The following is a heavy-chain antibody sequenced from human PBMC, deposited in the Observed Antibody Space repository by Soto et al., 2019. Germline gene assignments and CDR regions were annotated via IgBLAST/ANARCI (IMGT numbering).Heavy chain of an antibody. V-gene: IGHV4-39*01. Sequence: SETLSLTCTVSGGSISSTSYYWGWVRQPPEKGLEWIGAISYGGSTYHNPSLRSRVTIFVDTSKSQFSLDLTSVTAADTAVYYCARHRRETGTYAQPLDYWGQGALVTVSS. CDR2: ISYGGST. D-gene: IGHD1-1*01. CDR1: GGSISSTSYY. CDR3: ARHRRETGTYAQPLDY. J-gene: IGHJ4*02.